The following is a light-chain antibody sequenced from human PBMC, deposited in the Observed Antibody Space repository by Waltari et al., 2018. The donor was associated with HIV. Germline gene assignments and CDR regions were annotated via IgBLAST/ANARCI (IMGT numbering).Light chain of an antibody. CDR2: RNN. J-gene: IGLJ1*01. Sequence: QSVLTQPPSASGTPGQRVTISCSGSSSNIGSTYVYWYQQLPGTAPKLLIYRNNQRPSGGPVRFSGSKSGTSASLAISGLRSEDEADYYCAAWDDSLRGFYVFGTGTKVTVL. V-gene: IGLV1-47*01. CDR3: AAWDDSLRGFYV. CDR1: SSNIGSTY.